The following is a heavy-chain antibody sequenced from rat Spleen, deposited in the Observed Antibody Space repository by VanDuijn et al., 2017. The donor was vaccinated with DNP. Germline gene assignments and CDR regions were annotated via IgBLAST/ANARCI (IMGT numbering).Heavy chain of an antibody. CDR2: ISYDGSST. CDR3: ARHGQQPHYFDY. CDR1: GFSFRAYN. D-gene: IGHD1-10*01. Sequence: EVQLVASGGGLVQPGRSLKLSCAASGFSFRAYNMAWVRQAPRKGLEWVATISYDGSSTYYRDSVKGRFTISRDNPKSTLSLQMDSLRSEDTATYYCARHGQQPHYFDYWGQGVMVTVSS. J-gene: IGHJ2*01. V-gene: IGHV5-7*01.